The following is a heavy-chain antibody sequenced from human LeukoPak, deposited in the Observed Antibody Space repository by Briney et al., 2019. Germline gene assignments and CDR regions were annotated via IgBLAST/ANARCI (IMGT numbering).Heavy chain of an antibody. CDR1: GDSVSRSDSY. V-gene: IGHV4-39*01. J-gene: IGHJ1*01. Sequence: LETLSLTCTIFGDSVSRSDSYWDWISQPPGKGLEWIGTIYYSGRTYYSPSLKSRVTLSIDMSNSQFSLILSSVTAADTALYFCARRRYDDSSGYLEWGQGTLVTVSS. CDR3: ARRRYDDSSGYLE. D-gene: IGHD3-22*01. CDR2: IYYSGRT.